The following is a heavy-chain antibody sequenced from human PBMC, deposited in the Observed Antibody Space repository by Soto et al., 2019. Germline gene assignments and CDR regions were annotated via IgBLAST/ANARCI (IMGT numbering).Heavy chain of an antibody. CDR3: ARVSPYCTNGVCPDYGMDV. Sequence: PSQTLSLTCAISGDSVSSNSAAWNWIRQSPSRGLEWLGRTYYRSKWYNDYAVSVKSRITINPDTSKNQFSLQLNSVTPEDTAVYYCARVSPYCTNGVCPDYGMDVWGQGPTVTVSS. J-gene: IGHJ6*02. D-gene: IGHD2-8*01. CDR1: GDSVSSNSAA. V-gene: IGHV6-1*01. CDR2: TYYRSKWYN.